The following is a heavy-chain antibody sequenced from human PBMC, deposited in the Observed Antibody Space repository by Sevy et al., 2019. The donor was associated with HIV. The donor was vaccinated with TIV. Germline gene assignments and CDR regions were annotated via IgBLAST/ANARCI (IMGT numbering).Heavy chain of an antibody. CDR2: IYYSGST. CDR3: ARRGNDFWSGFTYYYYMDV. Sequence: SETLSLTCTVSGGSISSSSYYWGWIRQPPGKGLEWIGSIYYSGSTYYNPSFKGRVTISVYTSKNQFSLKPSSVTAADTAVYYFARRGNDFWSGFTYYYYMDVWGKGTTVTVSS. J-gene: IGHJ6*03. D-gene: IGHD3-3*01. CDR1: GGSISSSSYY. V-gene: IGHV4-39*01.